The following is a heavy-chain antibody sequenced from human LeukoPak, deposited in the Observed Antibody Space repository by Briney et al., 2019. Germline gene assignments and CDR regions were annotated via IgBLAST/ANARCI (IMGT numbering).Heavy chain of an antibody. V-gene: IGHV3-9*01. CDR3: ARDNVRYSFVREGYFDH. D-gene: IGHD5-18*01. CDR2: ISWNSGSI. CDR1: GFTFDDYA. Sequence: GGSLRLSCAASGFTFDDYAMHWVRQAPGKGLEWVSGISWNSGSIDYVDSVKGRFTISRDNARNSLFLQMNSLRAEDTAFYYCARDNVRYSFVREGYFDHWGQGALVTVSS. J-gene: IGHJ4*02.